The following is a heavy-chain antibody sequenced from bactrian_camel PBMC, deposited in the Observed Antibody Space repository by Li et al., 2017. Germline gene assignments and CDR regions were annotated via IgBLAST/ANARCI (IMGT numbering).Heavy chain of an antibody. V-gene: IGHV3-2*01. CDR1: GFTFSAYY. CDR2: IYKDGTIT. J-gene: IGHJ4*01. Sequence: VQLVESGGGLVQPGGSLRLSCAASGFTFSAYYMYWVRQAPGKGLEWVSKIYKDGTITYYADSVKGRATISKDNAKNTLYLQMDSLQTEDTAVYYCAKGMACTFREKGQGTQVTVS. D-gene: IGHD1*01.